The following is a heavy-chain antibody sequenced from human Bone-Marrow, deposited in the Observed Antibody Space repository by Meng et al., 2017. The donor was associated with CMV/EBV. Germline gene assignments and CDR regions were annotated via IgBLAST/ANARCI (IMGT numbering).Heavy chain of an antibody. CDR2: INPNSGGT. J-gene: IGHJ5*02. D-gene: IGHD2-2*01. CDR1: GYTFTGYY. Sequence: ASVKVSCKASGYTFTGYYMHWVRQAPGQGLEWTGWINPNSGGTNYAQKFQGRVTMTRDTSISTAYMELSRLRSDDTAVYYCARGRYCSSTSCHFPFDPWGQGTLVTVSS. V-gene: IGHV1-2*02. CDR3: ARGRYCSSTSCHFPFDP.